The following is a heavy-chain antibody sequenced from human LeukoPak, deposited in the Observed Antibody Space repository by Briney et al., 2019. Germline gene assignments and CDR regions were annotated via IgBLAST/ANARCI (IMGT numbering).Heavy chain of an antibody. D-gene: IGHD4-23*01. J-gene: IGHJ4*03. Sequence: PGGSLRLSCAASGFTHSSQWMHWVRQAPGKGLVWVSRISTDGSTTGYAESVRGRFTTSRDNTKNTVYLQMSSLRAEDTAVYYCTRDRTTVVLFDYSGPGAPVTVSS. CDR1: GFTHSSQW. CDR2: ISTDGSTT. CDR3: TRDRTTVVLFDY. V-gene: IGHV3-74*01.